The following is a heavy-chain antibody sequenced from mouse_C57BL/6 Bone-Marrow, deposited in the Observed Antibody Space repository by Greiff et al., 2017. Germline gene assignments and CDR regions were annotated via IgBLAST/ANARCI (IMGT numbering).Heavy chain of an antibody. V-gene: IGHV14-4*01. Sequence: EVQLQQSGAELVRPGASVKLSCTASGFNIKDDYMHWVKQRPEQGLEWIGWIDPGNGDTEYASKFQGKATITADTSSNTAYLQLSSLTSEDTAVYYCTRRGEFAYWGQGTLVTVSA. CDR1: GFNIKDDY. CDR3: TRRGEFAY. J-gene: IGHJ3*01. CDR2: IDPGNGDT.